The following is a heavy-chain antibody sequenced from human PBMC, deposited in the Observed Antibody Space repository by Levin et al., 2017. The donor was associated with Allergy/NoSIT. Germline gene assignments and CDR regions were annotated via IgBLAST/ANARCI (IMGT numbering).Heavy chain of an antibody. CDR1: GGSISNYY. J-gene: IGHJ5*02. CDR3: ARDRGDYYTSGGWFDP. CDR2: IDHNGGT. Sequence: GSLRLSCTVSGGSISNYYWSWIRQPPGKGLDWIGYIDHNGGTNYNPSLKSRVTISVDTSRNQFYQKLNSVTAADTAVYFCARDRGDYYTSGGWFDPWGQGTLVTVSS. D-gene: IGHD2-21*01. V-gene: IGHV4-59*13.